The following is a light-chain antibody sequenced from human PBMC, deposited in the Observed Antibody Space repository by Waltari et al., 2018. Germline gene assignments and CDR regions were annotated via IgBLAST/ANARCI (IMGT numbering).Light chain of an antibody. CDR2: KAS. CDR3: QQYNSYSGT. Sequence: DIQMTQSPSTLSASVGDRVTIPCRGSQSISTWLAWYQQKPGKAPILLIYKASTLESGVPSRFSGSGSGTEFTLTISSLQPDDFATYYCQQYNSYSGTFGQGTKVEIK. J-gene: IGKJ1*01. CDR1: QSISTW. V-gene: IGKV1-5*03.